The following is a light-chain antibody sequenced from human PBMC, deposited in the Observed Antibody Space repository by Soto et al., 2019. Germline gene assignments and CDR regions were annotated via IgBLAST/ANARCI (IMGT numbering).Light chain of an antibody. CDR2: DAS. Sequence: EIVLTQSPATLSLSPGERATLSCRASQSVSIYLAWYQHRPGQAPRLLIYDASNRATGIPARFSGSGSGTDFTLNISSLEPEDFAVYYCQPRYSWPLTFGGGTRVEIK. J-gene: IGKJ4*01. V-gene: IGKV3-11*01. CDR1: QSVSIY. CDR3: QPRYSWPLT.